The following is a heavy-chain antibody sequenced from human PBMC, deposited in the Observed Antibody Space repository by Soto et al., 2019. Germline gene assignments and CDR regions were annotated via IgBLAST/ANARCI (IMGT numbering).Heavy chain of an antibody. D-gene: IGHD3-3*01. V-gene: IGHV3-21*01. CDR3: ARVRRFLEWSELWFDP. Sequence: EVQLVESGGGLVKPGGSLRLSCAASGFTFSSYSMNWVRQAPGKGLEWVSSISSSSSYIYYADSVKGRFTISRDNAKNSLYLQMNSLRAEDTAVYYCARVRRFLEWSELWFDPWGQGTLVTVSS. J-gene: IGHJ5*02. CDR2: ISSSSSYI. CDR1: GFTFSSYS.